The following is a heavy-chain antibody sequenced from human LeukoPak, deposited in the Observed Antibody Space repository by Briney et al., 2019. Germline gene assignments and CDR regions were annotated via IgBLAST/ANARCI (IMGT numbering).Heavy chain of an antibody. CDR3: ARDLFVPAATVDYYYYYMDV. Sequence: SSETLSLTCTVSGGSISSYYWSWIRQPPGKGLEWIGYIYYSGSTNYNPSLKSRVTISVDTSKNQFSLKLSSVTAADTAVYYCARDLFVPAATVDYYYYYMDVWGKGTTVTVSS. D-gene: IGHD2-2*01. V-gene: IGHV4-59*12. J-gene: IGHJ6*03. CDR1: GGSISSYY. CDR2: IYYSGST.